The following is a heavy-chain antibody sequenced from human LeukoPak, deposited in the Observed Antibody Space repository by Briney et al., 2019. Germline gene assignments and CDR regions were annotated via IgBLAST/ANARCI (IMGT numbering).Heavy chain of an antibody. V-gene: IGHV4-59*11. D-gene: IGHD6-19*01. CDR1: GASISGHY. CDR2: IHYSGTT. CDR3: ARDLGSGWPYWYFDL. J-gene: IGHJ2*01. Sequence: PSETLSLTCTVSGASISGHYWSWIRQPPGKGLEWIAYIHYSGTTNSHPPLKSRVTISVDTSKNQFSLYLRSVTAADTAVYYCARDLGSGWPYWYFDLWGRGTLVTVSS.